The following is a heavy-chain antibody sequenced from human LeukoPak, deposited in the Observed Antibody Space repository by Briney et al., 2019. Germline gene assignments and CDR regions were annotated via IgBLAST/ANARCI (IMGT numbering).Heavy chain of an antibody. CDR3: ARLYCSTTSRYIRRYMDV. CDR1: GFTFSDYY. CDR2: ISSSGSTI. D-gene: IGHD2-2*02. V-gene: IGHV3-11*04. J-gene: IGHJ6*03. Sequence: GGSLRLSCAASGFTFSDYYMSWIRQAPGQGLEWVSYISSSGSTIYYADSVKGRFTISRDNAKDSLYLQMNSLRAEDTAVYYCARLYCSTTSRYIRRYMDVWGKGTTVTVSS.